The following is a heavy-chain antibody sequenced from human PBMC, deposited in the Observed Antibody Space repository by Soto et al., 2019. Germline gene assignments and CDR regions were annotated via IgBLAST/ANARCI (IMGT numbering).Heavy chain of an antibody. CDR3: ARDLYYGSGSYFPKGGYHYYRMDV. CDR1: GYTFTSYG. CDR2: ISAYNGNT. D-gene: IGHD3-10*01. Sequence: GASVKVSCKASGYTFTSYGISWGRQAPGRGLEWMGWISAYNGNTNYAQKLQGRVTMTTDTSTSTAYMELRSLRSDDTAVYYCARDLYYGSGSYFPKGGYHYYRMDVSAQGTTVTVSS. V-gene: IGHV1-18*01. J-gene: IGHJ6*02.